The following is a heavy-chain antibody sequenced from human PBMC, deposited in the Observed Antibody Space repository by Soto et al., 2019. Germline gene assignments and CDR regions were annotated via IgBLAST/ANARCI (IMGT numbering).Heavy chain of an antibody. CDR2: ISGSGGST. CDR3: AKGVTMVRGVIITIDY. J-gene: IGHJ4*02. Sequence: GGSLRLSCAASGFTFSSYAMSWVRQAPGKGLEWVSAISGSGGSTYYADSVKGRFTISRDNSKNTLYLQMNSLRAEDTAVYYCAKGVTMVRGVIITIDYWGQGTLVTVSS. CDR1: GFTFSSYA. V-gene: IGHV3-23*01. D-gene: IGHD3-10*01.